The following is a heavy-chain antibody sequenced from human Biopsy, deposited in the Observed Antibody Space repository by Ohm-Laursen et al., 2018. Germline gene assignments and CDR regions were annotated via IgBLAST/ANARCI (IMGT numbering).Heavy chain of an antibody. J-gene: IGHJ3*01. D-gene: IGHD3-3*01. Sequence: GTLSLTCTVSGGSISSDYWSWIRQSPRKGLEWIGHISDRGTTNPNPSLRGRITISVDTSKNQFSLKLNSVSAADTALFFCARLYRLDDYWNDDPPDAFDVWGPGTMVTVSS. V-gene: IGHV4-59*01. CDR3: ARLYRLDDYWNDDPPDAFDV. CDR1: GGSISSDY. CDR2: ISDRGTT.